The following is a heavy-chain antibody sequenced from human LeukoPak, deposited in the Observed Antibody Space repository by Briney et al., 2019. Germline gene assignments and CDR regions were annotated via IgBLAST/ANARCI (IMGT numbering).Heavy chain of an antibody. CDR1: GGSISSGSYY. V-gene: IGHV4-61*02. CDR2: IYTSGST. J-gene: IGHJ4*02. CDR3: ASSDFWSGYYTRFDY. Sequence: SQTLSLTCTVSGGSISSGSYYWRWIRQPAGKGLEWIGRIYTSGSTNYNPSLKSRVTISVDTSKNQFSLKLSSVTAADTAVYYGASSDFWSGYYTRFDYWGQGTLVTVSS. D-gene: IGHD3-3*01.